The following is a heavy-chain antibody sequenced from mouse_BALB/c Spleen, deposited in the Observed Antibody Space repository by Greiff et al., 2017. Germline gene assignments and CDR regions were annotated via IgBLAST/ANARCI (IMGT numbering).Heavy chain of an antibody. CDR2: INPYNDGT. V-gene: IGHV1-14*01. Sequence: VQLQQSGPELVKPGASVKMSCKASGYTFTSYVMHWVKQKPGQGLEWIGYINPYNDGTKYNEKFKGKATLTSDKSSSTAYMELSSLTSEDSAVYYCARNYGNYAAWFAYWGQGTLVTVSA. CDR3: ARNYGNYAAWFAY. D-gene: IGHD2-1*01. J-gene: IGHJ3*01. CDR1: GYTFTSYV.